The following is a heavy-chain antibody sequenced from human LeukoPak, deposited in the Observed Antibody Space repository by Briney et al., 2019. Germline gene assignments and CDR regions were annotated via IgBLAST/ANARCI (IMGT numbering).Heavy chain of an antibody. D-gene: IGHD2-15*01. CDR1: GFTFSDYH. CDR3: ARHLHCSGGRCYLPNGDAFDI. Sequence: GGSLILSCAASGFTFSDYHMSWIRQAPGKGLEWVSYTSSSSSYTNYADSVKGRFTISRDNAKNLLYLQMNSLRAEDTAVYYCARHLHCSGGRCYLPNGDAFDIWGQGTMVTVSS. CDR2: TSSSSSYT. V-gene: IGHV3-11*06. J-gene: IGHJ3*02.